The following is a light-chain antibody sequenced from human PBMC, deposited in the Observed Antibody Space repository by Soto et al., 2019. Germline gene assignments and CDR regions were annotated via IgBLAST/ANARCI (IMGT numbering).Light chain of an antibody. CDR2: GAS. Sequence: EIVLTQSPGTLSLSPGERDTLSCRASQSVSSSFLAWYQQKPGQAPRPLIYGASSRATGIPDRFSGSGSGTDFTLTISRLEPEDFSVYYCQQYDSSPWTFGQGTKVEIK. CDR3: QQYDSSPWT. CDR1: QSVSSSF. J-gene: IGKJ1*01. V-gene: IGKV3-20*01.